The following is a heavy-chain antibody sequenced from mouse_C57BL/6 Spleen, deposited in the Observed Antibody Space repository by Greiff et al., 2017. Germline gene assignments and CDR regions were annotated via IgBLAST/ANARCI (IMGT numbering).Heavy chain of an antibody. CDR3: ARDTSHFDY. J-gene: IGHJ2*01. CDR1: GYTFTDYY. V-gene: IGHV1-26*01. CDR2: INPNNGGT. Sequence: EVQLQQSGPELVKPGASVKISCKASGYTFTDYYMNWVKQSHGKSLEWIGDINPNNGGTSYNQKFKGKATLTVDKSSSTAYMELRSLTSEDSAVYYWARDTSHFDYWGQGTTLTVSS. D-gene: IGHD5-1-1*01.